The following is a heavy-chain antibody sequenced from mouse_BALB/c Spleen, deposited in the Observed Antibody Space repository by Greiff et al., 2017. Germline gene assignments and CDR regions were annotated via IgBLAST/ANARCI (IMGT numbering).Heavy chain of an antibody. CDR2: IYPGGGYT. CDR3: ARESYGKEYFDV. CDR1: GYTFTNYW. V-gene: IGHV1-63*02. Sequence: QVQLQQSGAELVRPGTSVKISCKASGYTFTNYWLGWVKQRPGHGLEWIGDIYPGGGYTNYNEKFKGKATLTADTSSSTAYMQLSSLTSEDSAVYFCARESYGKEYFDVWGAGTTVTVSS. D-gene: IGHD2-1*01. J-gene: IGHJ1*01.